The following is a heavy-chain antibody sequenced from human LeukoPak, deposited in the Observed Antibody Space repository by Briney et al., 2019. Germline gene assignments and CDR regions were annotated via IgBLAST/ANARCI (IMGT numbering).Heavy chain of an antibody. J-gene: IGHJ1*01. Sequence: AGGSLRLSCAASGFTFSSYSMNWVRQAPGKGLEWVSSISSSSSYIYYADSVKGRFTISRDNAKNSLYLQMNSLRAEDTAVYYCARVGTYDSSGPVEAEYFQHWGQGTLVTVSS. D-gene: IGHD3-22*01. CDR3: ARVGTYDSSGPVEAEYFQH. CDR1: GFTFSSYS. V-gene: IGHV3-21*01. CDR2: ISSSSSYI.